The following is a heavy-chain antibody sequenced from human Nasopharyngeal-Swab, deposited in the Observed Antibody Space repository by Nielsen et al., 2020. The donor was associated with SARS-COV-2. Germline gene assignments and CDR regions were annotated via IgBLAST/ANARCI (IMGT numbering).Heavy chain of an antibody. CDR2: IKSNTRGETT. Sequence: GGSLRLSCAASGFTFTNAWMSWVRQAPGKGLEWVARIKSNTRGETTDYAAPVKGRFTISRDDSKNTLYLQMNSLKTEDTAVYYCTTDPSTICTLRFDFDYWGQGTLVAVSS. CDR1: GFTFTNAW. CDR3: TTDPSTICTLRFDFDY. D-gene: IGHD4-17*01. V-gene: IGHV3-15*01. J-gene: IGHJ4*02.